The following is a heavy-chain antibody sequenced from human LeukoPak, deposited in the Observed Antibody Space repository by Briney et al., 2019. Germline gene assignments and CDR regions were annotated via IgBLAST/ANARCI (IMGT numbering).Heavy chain of an antibody. CDR1: GGSFSGYY. V-gene: IGHV4-34*01. D-gene: IGHD3-22*01. Sequence: SETLCLTCAVYGGSFSGYYWSWIRQPPGKGLEWIGEINHSGSTNYNPSLKSRVTISVDTSKNQFSLKLSSVTAADTAVYYCARGYLVGYYDSSGYYYYFDNWGQGTLVTVSS. CDR2: INHSGST. CDR3: ARGYLVGYYDSSGYYYYFDN. J-gene: IGHJ4*02.